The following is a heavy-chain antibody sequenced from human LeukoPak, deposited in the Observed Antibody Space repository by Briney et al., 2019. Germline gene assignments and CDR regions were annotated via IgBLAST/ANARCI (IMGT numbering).Heavy chain of an antibody. CDR3: ASSFGVANYYYGMDV. J-gene: IGHJ6*02. CDR1: GGSISSGSYY. CDR2: IYTSGST. D-gene: IGHD3-3*01. V-gene: IGHV4-61*02. Sequence: SETLSLTCTVSGGSISSGSYYWSWIRQPAGKGLEWIGRIYTSGSTNYNPSLKSRVTISVDTSKNQFSLELSSVTAADTAVYYCASSFGVANYYYGMDVWGQGTTVTVSS.